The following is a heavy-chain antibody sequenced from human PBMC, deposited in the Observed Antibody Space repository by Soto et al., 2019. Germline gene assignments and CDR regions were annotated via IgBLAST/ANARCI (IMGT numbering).Heavy chain of an antibody. J-gene: IGHJ4*02. CDR3: ARDVIVDAPDYFQY. CDR2: VGGDGMHK. D-gene: IGHD1-26*01. V-gene: IGHV3-30*01. CDR1: GFTFTNCA. Sequence: QVQLVESGGGVVQPGRPLRLSCAASGFTFTNCAMHWVRQAPGKGLEWVAVVGGDGMHKYYGDFVKGRFTISRDTSGNTVYLQMDRLTSEDTAVYYCARDVIVDAPDYFQYGGRGTLVTVYS.